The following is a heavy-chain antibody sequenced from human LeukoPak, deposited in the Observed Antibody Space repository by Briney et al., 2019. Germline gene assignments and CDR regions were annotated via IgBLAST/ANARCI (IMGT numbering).Heavy chain of an antibody. CDR3: AREDYDFWSGYYRGVDY. J-gene: IGHJ4*02. V-gene: IGHV4-59*01. CDR2: IYYSGST. CDR1: GGSISSYY. Sequence: SETLSLTCTVSGGSISSYYWSWIRQPPGKGLEWIGYIYYSGSTNYNPSLKSRVTISVDTSKNQFSLKLSSVTAADTAVYYCAREDYDFWSGYYRGVDYWGQGTLVTVSS. D-gene: IGHD3-3*01.